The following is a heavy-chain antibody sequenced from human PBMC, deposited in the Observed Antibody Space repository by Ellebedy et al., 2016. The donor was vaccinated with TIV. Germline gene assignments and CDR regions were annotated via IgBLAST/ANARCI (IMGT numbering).Heavy chain of an antibody. Sequence: GESLKISXKASEYSFTNYWIIWVRQKPGKGLEWMGRIDPSDSYTNYSPSFQGHVTFSADKSISTAYLQWDSLRASDTAMYYCARVLTYGGNSFDYWGQGTLVTVSS. CDR3: ARVLTYGGNSFDY. J-gene: IGHJ4*02. V-gene: IGHV5-10-1*01. CDR1: EYSFTNYW. CDR2: IDPSDSYT. D-gene: IGHD4-23*01.